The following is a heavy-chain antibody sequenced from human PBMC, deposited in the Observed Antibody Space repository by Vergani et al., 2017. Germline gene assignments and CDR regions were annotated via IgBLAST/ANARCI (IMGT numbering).Heavy chain of an antibody. CDR1: GGTFKSNT. D-gene: IGHD3-22*01. V-gene: IGHV1-69*18. Sequence: QVQLVQSGAEVKKPGSSVKVSCKTSGGTFKSNTFSWVRQAPGQGLEWMGRIIPIFGTANYAQKFQGRVTITADESTSTAYMELRSLRSDDTAVYYCARDYEGLVVVLGYWGQGTLVTVSS. CDR3: ARDYEGLVVVLGY. J-gene: IGHJ4*02. CDR2: IIPIFGTA.